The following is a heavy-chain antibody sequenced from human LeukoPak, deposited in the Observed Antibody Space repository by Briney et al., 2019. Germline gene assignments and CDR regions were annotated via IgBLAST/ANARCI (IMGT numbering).Heavy chain of an antibody. Sequence: GASVKVSCKASRYTFTSYYMHWVRQAPGQGLEWVGVINPSGGRTSYAQKFQGRVTMTRDTSTSTVYMELTSLRSEDTVVYYCARAVDYGGNSAYFDYWGQGTLVTVSS. V-gene: IGHV1-46*01. J-gene: IGHJ4*02. D-gene: IGHD4-23*01. CDR2: INPSGGRT. CDR3: ARAVDYGGNSAYFDY. CDR1: RYTFTSYY.